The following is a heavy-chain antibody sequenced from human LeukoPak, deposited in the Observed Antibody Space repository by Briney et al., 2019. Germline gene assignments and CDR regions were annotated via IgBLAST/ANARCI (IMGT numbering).Heavy chain of an antibody. J-gene: IGHJ5*02. CDR3: ARDGEGVDP. CDR1: GGSISSGGYS. D-gene: IGHD2-21*01. CDR2: IYHSGST. Sequence: PSETLSLTCAVSGGSISSGGYSWSWIRQPPGKGLEWIGYIYHSGSTYYNPSLKSRVTISVDRSKNQFSLKLSSVTAADTAVCYCARDGEGVDPWGQGTLVTVSS. V-gene: IGHV4-30-2*01.